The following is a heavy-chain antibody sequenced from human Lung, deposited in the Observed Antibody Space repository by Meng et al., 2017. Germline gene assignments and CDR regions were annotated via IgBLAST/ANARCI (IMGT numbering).Heavy chain of an antibody. Sequence: QLQLRQLCGGLLKSSETLSLTYVFSGGSLSDYYWSWIRQPPGKGLEWIGEINHSGSTNYNPSLESRATISVDTSQNNLSLKLSSVTAADSAVYYCARGPTTMAHDFDYWGQGTLVTVSS. CDR3: ARGPTTMAHDFDY. CDR2: INHSGST. CDR1: GGSLSDYY. J-gene: IGHJ4*02. D-gene: IGHD4-11*01. V-gene: IGHV4-34*01.